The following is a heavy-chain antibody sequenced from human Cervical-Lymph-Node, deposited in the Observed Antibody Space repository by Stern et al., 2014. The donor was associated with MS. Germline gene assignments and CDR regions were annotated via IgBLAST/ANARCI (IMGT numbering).Heavy chain of an antibody. V-gene: IGHV1-2*06. Sequence: VQLVQSGAEVKKPGASLIVSCKASGYTFTAYYMHWVRQAPGQGLEWMGRFSPDRGRTTYAQKLQGRFTMTRDTSVGTAYMELHSLRYDDTAVYYCARDRRWEPFPSQYYYAMDVWGQGTTVTVSS. CDR1: GYTFTAYY. CDR2: FSPDRGRT. CDR3: ARDRRWEPFPSQYYYAMDV. D-gene: IGHD1-14*01. J-gene: IGHJ6*02.